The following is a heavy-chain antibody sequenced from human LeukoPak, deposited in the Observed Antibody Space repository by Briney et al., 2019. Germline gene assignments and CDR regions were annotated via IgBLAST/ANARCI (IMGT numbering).Heavy chain of an antibody. D-gene: IGHD3-3*01. CDR3: AKDRITIFGVVRTLYYFDY. CDR1: GFTFSSYA. J-gene: IGHJ4*02. Sequence: GGSLRLSCAVSGFTFSSYAMSWVRQAPGKGLEWVSAISGSGGSTYYADSVKGRFTISRDNSKNTLYLQMNSLRAEDTAVYYCAKDRITIFGVVRTLYYFDYWGQGTLVTVSS. CDR2: ISGSGGST. V-gene: IGHV3-23*01.